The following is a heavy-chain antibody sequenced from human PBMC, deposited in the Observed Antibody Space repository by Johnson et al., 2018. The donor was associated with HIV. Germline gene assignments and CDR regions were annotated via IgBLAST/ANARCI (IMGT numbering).Heavy chain of an antibody. V-gene: IGHV3-30*03. J-gene: IGHJ3*02. CDR2: ISYDGSNK. CDR1: GFTFSSYW. CDR3: ARDPGRTVGATKDAFDI. D-gene: IGHD1-26*01. Sequence: QVQLVESGGGLVQPGGSLRLSCAASGFTFSSYWMSWVRRAPGKGLEWVAVISYDGSNKYYADSVKGRFTISRDNSKNTLYLLMNSLRAEDTAVYYCARDPGRTVGATKDAFDIWGQGTKVTVSS.